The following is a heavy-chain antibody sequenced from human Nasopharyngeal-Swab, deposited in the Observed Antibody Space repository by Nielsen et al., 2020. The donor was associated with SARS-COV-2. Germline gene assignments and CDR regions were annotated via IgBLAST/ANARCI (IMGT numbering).Heavy chain of an antibody. J-gene: IGHJ5*02. CDR2: FDPEDGET. V-gene: IGHV1-24*01. D-gene: IGHD2-21*01. CDR1: GYTLTELS. CDR3: ATGFAFRPNWFDP. Sequence: SVKVSCQVSGYTLTELSMHWVRQAPGKGREWMGGFDPEDGETIYAQKFQGRVTMTEDTSTDTAYMELSSLRSEDTAVYYCATGFAFRPNWFDPWGQGTLVTVSS.